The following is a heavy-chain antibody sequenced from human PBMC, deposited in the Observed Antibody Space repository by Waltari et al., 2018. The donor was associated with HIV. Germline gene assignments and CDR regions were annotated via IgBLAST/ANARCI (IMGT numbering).Heavy chain of an antibody. Sequence: QVQLVESGGGVVQPGGSLRLSCAASGFTFSSYGMHWVRQAPGKGLEWVAFIRYDGSNKYYADSVKGRFTISRDNSKNTLYLQMNSLRAEDTAVYYCAKALLRRRYGMDVWGQGTTVTVSS. CDR1: GFTFSSYG. D-gene: IGHD2-15*01. CDR3: AKALLRRRYGMDV. J-gene: IGHJ6*02. V-gene: IGHV3-30*02. CDR2: IRYDGSNK.